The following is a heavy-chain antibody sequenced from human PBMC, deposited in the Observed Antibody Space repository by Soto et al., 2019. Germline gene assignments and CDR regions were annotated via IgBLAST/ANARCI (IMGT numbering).Heavy chain of an antibody. D-gene: IGHD2-2*01. CDR3: ARLFCSTTTCDSWFDP. CDR2: IDTRDSYV. V-gene: IGHV5-10-1*01. Sequence: GASLKISCTGLGYTFTTFWITLFRQIHGKGLEWMVRIDTRDSYVNYSPSFQDHVTISLDKSISTAYLQWGGMNASDTAMYYCARLFCSTTTCDSWFDPWGQGTLVTSPQ. CDR1: GYTFTTFW. J-gene: IGHJ5*02.